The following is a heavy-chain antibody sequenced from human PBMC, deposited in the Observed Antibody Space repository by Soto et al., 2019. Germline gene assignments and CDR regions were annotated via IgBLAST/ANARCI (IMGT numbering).Heavy chain of an antibody. V-gene: IGHV4-59*01. CDR1: GGSISRYY. CDR2: IYYSGST. D-gene: IGHD3-10*01. J-gene: IGHJ5*02. Sequence: SETLSLTCPVSGGSISRYYLNWIRQPPGKGLEWIGYIYYSGSTNYNPSLKSRVTISVDTSKNQFSLKLSSVTAADTAVYYCARDPGSGSYYGWFDPWGQGTLVTVSS. CDR3: ARDPGSGSYYGWFDP.